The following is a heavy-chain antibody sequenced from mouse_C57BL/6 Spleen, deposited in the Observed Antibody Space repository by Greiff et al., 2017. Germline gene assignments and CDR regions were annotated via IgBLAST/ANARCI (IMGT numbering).Heavy chain of an antibody. D-gene: IGHD2-2*01. CDR3: ARDYYGYDWFAY. Sequence: VKLQESGPELVKPGASVKISCKASGYSFTSYYIHWVKQRPGQGLEWIGWIYPGSGNTKYNEKFKGKATLTADTSSSTAYMQLSSLTSEDSAVYYCARDYYGYDWFAYWGQGTLVTVSA. J-gene: IGHJ3*01. V-gene: IGHV1-66*01. CDR2: IYPGSGNT. CDR1: GYSFTSYY.